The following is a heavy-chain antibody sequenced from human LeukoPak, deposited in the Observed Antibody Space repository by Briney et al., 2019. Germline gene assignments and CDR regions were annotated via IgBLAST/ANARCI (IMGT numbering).Heavy chain of an antibody. V-gene: IGHV4-59*01. Sequence: SETLSLTCTVSGGSISSYYWSWIRQPPGKGLEWIGYINYSGSTNFNPSLKSRVTISVDTSKSQFSLNLSSVTAADTAVYYCARAGIVGATSYYDYYGMDVWGQGTTVTVSS. D-gene: IGHD1-26*01. CDR3: ARAGIVGATSYYDYYGMDV. J-gene: IGHJ6*02. CDR2: INYSGST. CDR1: GGSISSYY.